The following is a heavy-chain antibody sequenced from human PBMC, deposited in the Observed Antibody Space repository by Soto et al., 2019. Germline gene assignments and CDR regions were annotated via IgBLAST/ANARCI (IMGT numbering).Heavy chain of an antibody. CDR1: GVSISSYY. CDR3: ARRWGRTFDY. D-gene: IGHD7-27*01. CDR2: IYYSGST. V-gene: IGHV4-59*08. Sequence: SETLSLTCTVSGVSISSYYWSWIRQPPGKGLEWIGYIYYSGSTHYNPSLKSRVTISVDTSKNQFSLKLSSVTAADTAVYYCARRWGRTFDYWGQGTLVTVSS. J-gene: IGHJ4*02.